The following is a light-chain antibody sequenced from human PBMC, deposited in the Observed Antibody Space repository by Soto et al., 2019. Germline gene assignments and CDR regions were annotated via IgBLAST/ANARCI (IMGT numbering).Light chain of an antibody. CDR1: QSVSSNY. Sequence: EIVLTQSPGTLSLSPGERATLSCRASQSVSSNYLAWYQQKPGQAPRLLIYGSSSRATGIPDRFSGSGSGTDSTLTISRLEPEDFALYFCQQYGNSPPYTFGQGTKVEIK. CDR2: GSS. CDR3: QQYGNSPPYT. J-gene: IGKJ2*01. V-gene: IGKV3-20*01.